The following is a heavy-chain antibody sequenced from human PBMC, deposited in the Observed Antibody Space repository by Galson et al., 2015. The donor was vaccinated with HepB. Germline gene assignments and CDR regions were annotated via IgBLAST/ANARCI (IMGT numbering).Heavy chain of an antibody. D-gene: IGHD4-23*01. CDR3: AKSNRGLGSGHYGGGYFDL. Sequence: SLRLSCAASGFTVIGNYMAWVRQAPGKGLEWASVVYRGGGRYYTDSVQGRFTIFRDDSKNTLFLQMNSLRVEDTAVYYCAKSNRGLGSGHYGGGYFDLWGRGILVTVSS. J-gene: IGHJ2*01. V-gene: IGHV3-66*01. CDR1: GFTVIGNY. CDR2: VYRGGGR.